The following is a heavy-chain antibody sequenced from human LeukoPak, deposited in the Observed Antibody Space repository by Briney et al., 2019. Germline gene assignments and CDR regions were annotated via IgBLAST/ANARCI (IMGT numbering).Heavy chain of an antibody. D-gene: IGHD5-12*01. J-gene: IGHJ4*02. V-gene: IGHV4-34*01. CDR3: ARARRGYSGYGIN. CDR1: GGSFSGYY. Sequence: PSETLSLTCAVCGGSFSGYYWSWIRQPPGKGLEWIGEINHSGSTNYNPSLKSRVTISEDTSKNQFSLKLSSVTAADTAVYYCARARRGYSGYGINWGQGTLVTVSS. CDR2: INHSGST.